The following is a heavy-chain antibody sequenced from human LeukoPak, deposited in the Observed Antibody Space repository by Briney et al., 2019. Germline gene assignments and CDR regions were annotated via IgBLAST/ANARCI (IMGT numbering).Heavy chain of an antibody. CDR1: GFTFSSYA. V-gene: IGHV3-23*01. D-gene: IGHD3-10*01. J-gene: IGHJ4*02. CDR3: AKTPSYYGSGSYPSDY. Sequence: GRSLRLSCAASGFTFSSYAMSWVRQAPGKGLEWVSAISGSGGSTYYADSVKGRFTISRDNSKNTLYLQMNSLRAEDTAVYYCAKTPSYYGSGSYPSDYWGQGTLVTVSS. CDR2: ISGSGGST.